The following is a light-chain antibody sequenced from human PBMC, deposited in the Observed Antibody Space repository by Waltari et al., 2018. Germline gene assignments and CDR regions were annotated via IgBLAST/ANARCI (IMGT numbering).Light chain of an antibody. CDR3: MQALQTPFT. CDR2: LGS. V-gene: IGKV2-28*01. Sequence: DIVMTQSPLSLSVTPGEPASLSCRSSQSLLHRNGYNYLDWYLQKPGQSPQLLIYLGSNRASGVPDRFSGSGSGTDFTLKISRVEAEDVGVYYCMQALQTPFTFGPGTKVDIK. J-gene: IGKJ3*01. CDR1: QSLLHRNGYNY.